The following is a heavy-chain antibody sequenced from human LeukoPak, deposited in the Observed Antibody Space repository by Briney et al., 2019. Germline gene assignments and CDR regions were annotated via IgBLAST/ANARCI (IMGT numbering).Heavy chain of an antibody. CDR1: GGSISSYY. CDR2: IYTSGST. J-gene: IGHJ3*02. V-gene: IGHV4-4*07. Sequence: SETLSLTCTVSGGSISSYYWSWIRQPAGKGLEWIGRIYTSGSTNYNPSLKSRVTMSVDTSKNQFSLKLSSVTAADTAVYYCARRPRAVAGMKAAFDIWGQGTMVTVSS. D-gene: IGHD6-19*01. CDR3: ARRPRAVAGMKAAFDI.